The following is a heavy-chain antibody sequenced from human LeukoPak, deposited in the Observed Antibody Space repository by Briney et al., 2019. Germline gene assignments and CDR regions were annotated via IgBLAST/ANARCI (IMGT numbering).Heavy chain of an antibody. CDR1: GGSISSYY. J-gene: IGHJ6*03. CDR2: IYYSGST. V-gene: IGHV4-59*01. CDR3: ARVLGVGYYFYMDV. D-gene: IGHD7-27*01. Sequence: SETLSLTCTVSGGSISSYYWSWIRQPPGKGLELIGYIYYSGSTNYNPSLKSRVTISVDTSKNQFSLKLSSVTAADTAVYYCARVLGVGYYFYMDVWGKGTTVTVSS.